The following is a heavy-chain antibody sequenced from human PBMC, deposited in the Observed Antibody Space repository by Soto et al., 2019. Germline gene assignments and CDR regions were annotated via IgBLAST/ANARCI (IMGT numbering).Heavy chain of an antibody. D-gene: IGHD5-18*01. J-gene: IGHJ6*02. V-gene: IGHV3-23*01. CDR2: ISGSGGST. CDR3: AKDLRSGLEYSYGFSQAFRRSYGMDV. CDR1: GFTFSSYA. Sequence: GGSLRLSCAASGFTFSSYAMSWVRQAPGNGLEWVSAISGSGGSTYYADSVKGRFTISRANSKNTLYLQMNSLRAEDTAVYYCAKDLRSGLEYSYGFSQAFRRSYGMDVWGQGTTVTVSS.